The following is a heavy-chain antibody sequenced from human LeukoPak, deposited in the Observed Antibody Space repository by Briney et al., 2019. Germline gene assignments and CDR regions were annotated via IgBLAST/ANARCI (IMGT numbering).Heavy chain of an antibody. CDR3: AKTGGAATGISAFDI. Sequence: GGSLRLSCAASGFSVSNNYMSWVRQAPGKGLEWVSVLFSGGNSYYADSVKGRFTISRDNSKNTLYLQMNSLRAEDTAVYYCAKTGGAATGISAFDIWGQGTMVTVSS. V-gene: IGHV3-66*02. CDR2: LFSGGNS. CDR1: GFSVSNNY. J-gene: IGHJ3*02. D-gene: IGHD1-1*01.